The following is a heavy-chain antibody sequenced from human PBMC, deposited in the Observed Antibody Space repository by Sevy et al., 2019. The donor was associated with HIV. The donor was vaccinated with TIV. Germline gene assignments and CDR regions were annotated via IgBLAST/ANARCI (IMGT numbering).Heavy chain of an antibody. CDR2: ISGSGGRT. Sequence: GGSLRLSCAASGFTFSSYAMSWVRQAPGKGLEWVSAISGSGGRTYYADSVKGRFTISRDNSNNTLYLQMNSLRAEDKAVSYCSKDGSRFDYYSSGYYSYFDYWGQGTLVTVSS. D-gene: IGHD3-22*01. J-gene: IGHJ4*02. CDR1: GFTFSSYA. CDR3: SKDGSRFDYYSSGYYSYFDY. V-gene: IGHV3-23*01.